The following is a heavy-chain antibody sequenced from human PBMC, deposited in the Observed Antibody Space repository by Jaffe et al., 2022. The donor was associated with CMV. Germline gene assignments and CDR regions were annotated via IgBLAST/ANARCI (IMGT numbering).Heavy chain of an antibody. CDR2: IWYDGSNK. Sequence: QVQLVESGGGVVQPGRSLRLSCAASGFTFSSYGMHWVRQAPGKGLEWVAVIWYDGSNKYYADSVKGRFTISRDNSKNTLYLQMNSLRAEDTAVYYCARDLIRRYGDYLGYYMDVWGKGTTVTVSS. CDR3: ARDLIRRYGDYLGYYMDV. J-gene: IGHJ6*03. CDR1: GFTFSSYG. V-gene: IGHV3-33*08. D-gene: IGHD4-17*01.